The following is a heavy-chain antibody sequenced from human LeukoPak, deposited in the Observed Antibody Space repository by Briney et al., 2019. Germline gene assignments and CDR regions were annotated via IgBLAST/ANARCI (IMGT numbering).Heavy chain of an antibody. D-gene: IGHD3-22*01. CDR2: ISYDVSNK. CDR3: AKVYRAARYYYDSTLGSGFDY. CDR1: GFTFSSYA. V-gene: IGHV3-30*04. Sequence: AGGSLRLSCAASGFTFSSYAMHWVRQAPGKGLEWVAVISYDVSNKYYADSVKGRFTISRDNSKNTLYLQMNSLRAEDTAIYYCAKVYRAARYYYDSTLGSGFDYWGEGTLVSVSS. J-gene: IGHJ4*02.